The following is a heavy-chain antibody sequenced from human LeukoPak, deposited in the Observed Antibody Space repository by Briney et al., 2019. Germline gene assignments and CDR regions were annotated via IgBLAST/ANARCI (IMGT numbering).Heavy chain of an antibody. CDR3: ARDTAGYDY. CDR1: GFMFSSYW. V-gene: IGHV3-7*03. D-gene: IGHD5-18*01. J-gene: IGHJ4*02. CDR2: TNQDGSET. Sequence: GGSLRLSCAASGFMFSSYWMGWVRQAPGKGLEWVANTNQDGSETYYVDSVKGRFTISRDNAKNSLYLRMNSLRAEDTAVYYCARDTAGYDYWGQGTLVTVSS.